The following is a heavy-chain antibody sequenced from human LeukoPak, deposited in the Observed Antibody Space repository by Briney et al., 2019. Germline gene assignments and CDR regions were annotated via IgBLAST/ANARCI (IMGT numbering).Heavy chain of an antibody. CDR3: ARAARITMVRGVIGGAFDI. CDR2: ISSSSSYI. J-gene: IGHJ3*02. D-gene: IGHD3-10*01. V-gene: IGHV3-21*01. CDR1: GFTVSSNY. Sequence: PGGSLRLSCAASGFTVSSNYMSWVRQAPGKGLEWVSSISSSSSYIYYADSVKGRFTISRDNAKNSLYLQMNSLRAEDTAVYYCARAARITMVRGVIGGAFDIWGQGTMVTVSS.